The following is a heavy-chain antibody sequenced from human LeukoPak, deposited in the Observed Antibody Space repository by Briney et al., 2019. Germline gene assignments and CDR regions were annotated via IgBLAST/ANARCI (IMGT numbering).Heavy chain of an antibody. CDR1: GYTFTGYY. J-gene: IGHJ4*02. CDR3: ARDLSRRPQIYDISTAFSTDD. Sequence: ASVKISCKASGYTFTGYYMHWVRQAPGQGLEWMGWINPNSGGTNYAQKFQGRVTMTRDTSLSTAYMELSRLRSDDTAVYYCARDLSRRPQIYDISTAFSTDDWGQGTLVTVSS. V-gene: IGHV1-2*02. D-gene: IGHD3-9*01. CDR2: INPNSGGT.